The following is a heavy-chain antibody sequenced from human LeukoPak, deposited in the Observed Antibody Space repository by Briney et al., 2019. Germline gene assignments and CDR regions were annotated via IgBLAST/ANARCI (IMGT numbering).Heavy chain of an antibody. Sequence: GASVKVSCKASGYTFITYGIDWVRQAPGQGLEWMGWISGYNGNTNYAQNLQDRVTMTTDKSASTAYMELRSLTSDDTAVYYCARATPYYDILTGYNGYYYMDVWGKGTTVTVSS. V-gene: IGHV1-18*01. D-gene: IGHD3-9*01. CDR1: GYTFITYG. J-gene: IGHJ6*03. CDR3: ARATPYYDILTGYNGYYYMDV. CDR2: ISGYNGNT.